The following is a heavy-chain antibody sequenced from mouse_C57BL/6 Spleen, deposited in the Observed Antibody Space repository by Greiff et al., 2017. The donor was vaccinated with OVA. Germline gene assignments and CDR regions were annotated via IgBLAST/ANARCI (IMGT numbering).Heavy chain of an antibody. J-gene: IGHJ3*01. Sequence: VQLQQPGAELVKPGASVKLSCKASGYTFTSYWMHWVKQRPGQGLEWIGMIHPNSGSTNYNEKFKSKATLTVDKSSSTAYMQLSSLTSEDSAVYYRARSGDYAWFAYWGQGTLVTVSA. V-gene: IGHV1-64*01. CDR2: IHPNSGST. CDR3: ARSGDYAWFAY. CDR1: GYTFTSYW. D-gene: IGHD2-4*01.